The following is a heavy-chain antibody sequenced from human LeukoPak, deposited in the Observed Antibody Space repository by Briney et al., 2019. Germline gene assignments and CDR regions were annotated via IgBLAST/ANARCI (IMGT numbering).Heavy chain of an antibody. J-gene: IGHJ6*02. Sequence: SVTVSCTASGGTLSNYAISWVRQAPGQGLEWMGGIIPILGIADYAQKFPGRVTITADISTSTVFMELSSLRSEETAVFYCARDGMVRGIIDYNGMDVWGQGTTVTVSS. CDR1: GGTLSNYA. D-gene: IGHD3-10*01. CDR3: ARDGMVRGIIDYNGMDV. V-gene: IGHV1-69*04. CDR2: IIPILGIA.